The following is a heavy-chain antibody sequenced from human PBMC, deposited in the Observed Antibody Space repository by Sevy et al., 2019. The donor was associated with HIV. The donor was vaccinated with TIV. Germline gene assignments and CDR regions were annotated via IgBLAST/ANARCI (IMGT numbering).Heavy chain of an antibody. CDR1: GFTFSKYS. Sequence: GGYLRLSCVASGFTFSKYSMSWVRQTPGKGLEWVSTLSFACGRINYADSVKGRFTMSRDDSRNTFYLQMDSLRAEDTAIYYCAREGCSKPHDYWGQGTLVIVSS. CDR3: AREGCSKPHDY. D-gene: IGHD2-2*01. J-gene: IGHJ4*02. V-gene: IGHV3-23*01. CDR2: LSFACGRI.